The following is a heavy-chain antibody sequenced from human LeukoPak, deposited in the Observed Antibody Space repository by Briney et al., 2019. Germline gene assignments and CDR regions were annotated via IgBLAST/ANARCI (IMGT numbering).Heavy chain of an antibody. D-gene: IGHD3-10*01. CDR3: ARAGPEWFGDLNFDY. CDR2: IIPIFGTA. CDR1: GGTFSSYA. J-gene: IGHJ4*02. Sequence: GASVKVSCKASGGTFSSYAISWVRQAPGQGLEWMGGIIPIFGTANYAQKFQGRVTITADESTSTAYMELSSLRSEDTAVYYCARAGPEWFGDLNFDYWGQGTLVTVSS. V-gene: IGHV1-69*13.